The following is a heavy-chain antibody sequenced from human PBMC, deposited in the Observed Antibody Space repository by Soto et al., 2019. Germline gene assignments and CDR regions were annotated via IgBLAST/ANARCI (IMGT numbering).Heavy chain of an antibody. CDR3: ERVVHSRSWDNTYYYYGMDV. CDR2: IGTAGDT. Sequence: PGGSLRLSCAASGFTFSSYDMHWVRQATGKGLEWVSAIGTAGDTYYPGSVKGRFTISRENAKNSLYLQMNSLRAEDTAVYYCERVVHSRSWDNTYYYYGMDVWGKGTTGTVSS. CDR1: GFTFSSYD. D-gene: IGHD6-13*01. J-gene: IGHJ6*04. V-gene: IGHV3-13*01.